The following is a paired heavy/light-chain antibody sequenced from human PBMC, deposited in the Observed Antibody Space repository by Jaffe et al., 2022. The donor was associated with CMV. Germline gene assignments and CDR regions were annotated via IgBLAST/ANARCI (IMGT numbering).Heavy chain of an antibody. J-gene: IGHJ6*02. CDR2: ISGTSGYI. CDR3: ASQAGNGLVRRDYYYYGMDV. Sequence: EVQLVESGGGLVKPGGSLRLSCAASGFTFSSYNMNWVRQAPGKGLEWVSCISGTSGYIFYADSVKGRFTISRDNAKNSLYLQMNSLSAEDTAVYYCASQAGNGLVRRDYYYYGMDVWGQGTTVTVSS. V-gene: IGHV3-21*01. D-gene: IGHD6-13*01. CDR1: GFTFSSYN.
Light chain of an antibody. CDR2: AAS. J-gene: IGKJ2*01. CDR1: QGISSY. Sequence: IQLTQSPSSLSASVGDGVTITCRASQGISSYLAWYQQKPGKAPKLLIYAASTLQSGVPSRFSGSGSGTDFTLTISSLQPEDFATYYCQQLNSYPRTFGQGTKLEIK. V-gene: IGKV1-9*01. CDR3: QQLNSYPRT.